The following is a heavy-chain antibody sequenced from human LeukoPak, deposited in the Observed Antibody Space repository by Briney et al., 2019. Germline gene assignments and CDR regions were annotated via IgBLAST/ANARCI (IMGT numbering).Heavy chain of an antibody. D-gene: IGHD3-3*01. Sequence: GGSLRLSCAASGFTFSSYAMHWVRQAPGKGLEWVAVISYDGSNKYYADSVKGRFTISRDNSKNTLYLQMNSLRAEDTAVYYCARDSGPYDFWSGYSHWGQGTLVTVSS. CDR1: GFTFSSYA. CDR3: ARDSGPYDFWSGYSH. CDR2: ISYDGSNK. J-gene: IGHJ4*02. V-gene: IGHV3-30-3*01.